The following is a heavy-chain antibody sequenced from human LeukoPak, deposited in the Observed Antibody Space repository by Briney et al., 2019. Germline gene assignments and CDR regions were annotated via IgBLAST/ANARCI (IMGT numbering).Heavy chain of an antibody. CDR2: IYSSAST. J-gene: IGHJ2*01. CDR1: GGSFSGFY. Sequence: PSETLSLTCAVYGGSFSGFYWSWIRQPPGRGLAWIGYIYSSASTKYNPSLKSRVTISVDTSKNQFSLKLSSVTAADTAVYYCARARVRSYSYDSSGFYTSDWHFDLWGRGTLVTVSS. V-gene: IGHV4-59*01. D-gene: IGHD3-22*01. CDR3: ARARVRSYSYDSSGFYTSDWHFDL.